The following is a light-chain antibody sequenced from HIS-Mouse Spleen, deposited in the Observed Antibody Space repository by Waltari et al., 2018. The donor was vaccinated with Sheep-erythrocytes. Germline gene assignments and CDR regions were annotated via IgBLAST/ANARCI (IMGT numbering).Light chain of an antibody. J-gene: IGLJ1*01. CDR3: CSYAGSYNHV. CDR1: SSDVGGYNY. V-gene: IGLV2-11*01. CDR2: DVS. Sequence: QSALTQPRSVSGSPGQSVTISCTGTSSDVGGYNYVSWYQQHPGKAPKLMIYDVSKRPSGVPVRFPGSKSGNTASLTISGLHAEDEADYYCCSYAGSYNHVFATGTKVTVL.